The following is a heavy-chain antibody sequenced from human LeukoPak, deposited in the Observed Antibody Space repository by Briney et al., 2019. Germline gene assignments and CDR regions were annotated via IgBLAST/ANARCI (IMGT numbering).Heavy chain of an antibody. Sequence: GGSLRLSCAASGFTFSSYWMSCVRQAPGKGLEWVANIKQDGSEKYYVDSVKGRFTISRDNAKNSLYLQMNSLRAEDTAVYYCARDSGSYYSNFDYWGQGTLVTVSS. J-gene: IGHJ4*02. CDR1: GFTFSSYW. CDR3: ARDSGSYYSNFDY. CDR2: IKQDGSEK. V-gene: IGHV3-7*01. D-gene: IGHD1-26*01.